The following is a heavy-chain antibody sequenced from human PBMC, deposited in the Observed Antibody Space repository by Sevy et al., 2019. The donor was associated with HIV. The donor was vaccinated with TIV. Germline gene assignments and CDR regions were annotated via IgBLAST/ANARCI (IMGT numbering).Heavy chain of an antibody. J-gene: IGHJ4*02. CDR2: IYYNGNA. CDR1: GGSISSTSYY. CDR3: ARRRFLEWAFDY. Sequence: SETPSLTCTVSGGSISSTSYYWGWIRQPPGKGLEWIGSIYYNGNAYYNPSLKSRVTISVDTSKNQFSLRGSSVTAADTALYYCARRRFLEWAFDYWGQGTLVTVSS. V-gene: IGHV4-39*01. D-gene: IGHD3-3*01.